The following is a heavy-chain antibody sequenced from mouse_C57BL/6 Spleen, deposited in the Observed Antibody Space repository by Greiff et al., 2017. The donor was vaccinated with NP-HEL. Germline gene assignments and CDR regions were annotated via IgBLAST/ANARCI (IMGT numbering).Heavy chain of an antibody. J-gene: IGHJ4*01. CDR2: ITTKKGGR. D-gene: IGHD2-1*01. CDR1: GKNYTSYW. CDR3: ARAGVYYGNYKDAMDY. V-gene: IGHV1-53*01. Sequence: QVQLQQPGTELVKKGEAGKREGKAAGKNYTSYWMHREKHTPGQGLEWIGNITTKKGGRNYNEKFKSKATLTVDKSSSTAYMQLSSLTSEDAAVYYCARAGVYYGNYKDAMDYWGQGTSVTVSS.